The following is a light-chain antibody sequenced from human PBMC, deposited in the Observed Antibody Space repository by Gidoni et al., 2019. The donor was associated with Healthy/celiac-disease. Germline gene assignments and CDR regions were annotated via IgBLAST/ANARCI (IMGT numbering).Light chain of an antibody. CDR2: KDS. V-gene: IGLV3-25*03. J-gene: IGLJ3*02. Sequence: SYELTQPPSVSVSPGQTARITCSGDALPKQYAYWYQQKPGQAPVLVIYKDSERPSGIPERFSGSSSGTTDTLTSSGVQAEDEADYYCQSADSSGTWVFGGGTKLTVL. CDR3: QSADSSGTWV. CDR1: ALPKQY.